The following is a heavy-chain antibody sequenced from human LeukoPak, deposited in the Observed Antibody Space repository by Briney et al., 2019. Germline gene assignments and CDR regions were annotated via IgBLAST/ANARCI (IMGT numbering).Heavy chain of an antibody. CDR1: GFTFSSYS. Sequence: EGSLRLSCAASGFTFSSYSMNWVRQAPGKGLEWVSYISSSSSTIYYADSVKGRFTISRDNAKNSLYLQMNSLRDEDTAVYYCARDAGNLNYYDFWSGYYYYFDYWGQGTLVTVSS. CDR2: ISSSSSTI. J-gene: IGHJ4*02. V-gene: IGHV3-48*02. D-gene: IGHD3-3*01. CDR3: ARDAGNLNYYDFWSGYYYYFDY.